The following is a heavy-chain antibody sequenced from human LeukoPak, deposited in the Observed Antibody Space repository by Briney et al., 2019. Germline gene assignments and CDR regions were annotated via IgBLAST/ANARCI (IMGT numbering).Heavy chain of an antibody. CDR1: GGSISSSSYY. CDR3: ARIFTDYDFWSGQIYYFDY. V-gene: IGHV4-39*01. D-gene: IGHD3-3*01. Sequence: SETLSLTCTVSGGSISSSSYYWGWIRQPPGKGLEWIGSIYYSGSTYYNSSLKSRVTISVDTSKNQFSLKLSSVTAADTAVYYCARIFTDYDFWSGQIYYFDYWGQGTLVTVSS. CDR2: IYYSGST. J-gene: IGHJ4*02.